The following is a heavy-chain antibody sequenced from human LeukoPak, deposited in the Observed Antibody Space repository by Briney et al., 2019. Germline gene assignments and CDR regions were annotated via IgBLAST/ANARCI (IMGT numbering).Heavy chain of an antibody. V-gene: IGHV1-69*13. J-gene: IGHJ6*02. D-gene: IGHD2-2*01. CDR1: GGTFSSYA. Sequence: SVKVSCKASGGTFSSYAISWVRQAPGQGLEWMGGIIPIFGAANYAQKFQGRVTITADESTSTAYMELSSLRSEDTAVYYCARGPEPAATYWAYYGMDVWGQGTTVTVSS. CDR3: ARGPEPAATYWAYYGMDV. CDR2: IIPIFGAA.